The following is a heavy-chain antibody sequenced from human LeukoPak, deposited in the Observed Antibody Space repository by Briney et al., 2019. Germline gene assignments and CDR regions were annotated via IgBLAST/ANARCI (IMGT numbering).Heavy chain of an antibody. D-gene: IGHD2-15*01. CDR1: GYTFTSYY. J-gene: IGHJ4*02. CDR2: INPSGGST. CDR3: ARVRYLVAAIDY. V-gene: IGHV1-46*01. Sequence: GASVKVSCKASGYTFTSYYMHWARQAPGQGLEWMGIINPSGGSTSYAQKFQGRVTMTRDMSTSTVYMELSSLRSEDTAVYYCARVRYLVAAIDYWGQGTLVTVSS.